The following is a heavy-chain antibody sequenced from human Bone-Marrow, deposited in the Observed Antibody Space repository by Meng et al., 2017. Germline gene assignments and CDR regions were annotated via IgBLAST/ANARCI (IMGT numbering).Heavy chain of an antibody. CDR2: IYTSGST. CDR3: ARDGGTMIVVSWFDP. D-gene: IGHD3-22*01. J-gene: IGHJ5*02. V-gene: IGHV4-4*07. CDR1: CGSISSYY. Sequence: QVHLQEVGPGMVKPSSPLSLTCTVSCGSISSYYWSWIRQPAGKGLEWIGRIYTSGSTNYNPSLKSRVTMSVDTSKNQFSLKLSSVTAADTAVYYCARDGGTMIVVSWFDPWGQGTLVTVSS.